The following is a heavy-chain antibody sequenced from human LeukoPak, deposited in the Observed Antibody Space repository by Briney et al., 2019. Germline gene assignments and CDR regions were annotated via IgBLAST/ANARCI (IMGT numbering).Heavy chain of an antibody. CDR1: GYTFTSYD. V-gene: IGHV1-69*05. CDR3: ARAWYSLGYNWFDP. J-gene: IGHJ5*02. Sequence: SVKVSCKASGYTFTSYDINWVRQATGQGLEWMGGIIPIFGTANYAQKFQGRVTITTDESTSTAYMEPSSLRSEDTAVYYCARAWYSLGYNWFDPWGQGTLVTVSS. CDR2: IIPIFGTA. D-gene: IGHD3-16*01.